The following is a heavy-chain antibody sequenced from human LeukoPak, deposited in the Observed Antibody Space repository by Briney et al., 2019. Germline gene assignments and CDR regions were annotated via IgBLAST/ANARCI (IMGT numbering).Heavy chain of an antibody. D-gene: IGHD2-2*01. Sequence: PGGSLRLSCAASGFTFKTYWMHWVRQVPGQGLVGVSRINSDGSSTSFADSVKGRFGISRDNDRNTLYLQMNSLRAEDTAVYFCARDPHYAYFDYWGQGTLVTVSS. CDR2: INSDGSST. CDR1: GFTFKTYW. CDR3: ARDPHYAYFDY. J-gene: IGHJ4*02. V-gene: IGHV3-74*01.